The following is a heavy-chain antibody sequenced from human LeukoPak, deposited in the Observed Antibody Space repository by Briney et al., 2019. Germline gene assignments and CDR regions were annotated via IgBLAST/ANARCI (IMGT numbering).Heavy chain of an antibody. CDR3: AKIQFQLPPARWPSIS. D-gene: IGHD5-24*01. CDR2: ISGSGDGT. V-gene: IGHV3-23*01. J-gene: IGHJ5*02. CDR1: GCTFSNYA. Sequence: GGSLRLSCAAPGCTFSNYAMSWVRQAPTKGLEWVSTISGSGDGTSYADSVKGRFTISRDNAKKTLYLQTNSLRAEDTAIYYCAKIQFQLPPARWPSISWGQGTLVTVSS.